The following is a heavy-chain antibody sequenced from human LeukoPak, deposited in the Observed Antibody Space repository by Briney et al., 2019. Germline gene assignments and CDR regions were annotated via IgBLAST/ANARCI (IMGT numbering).Heavy chain of an antibody. CDR1: GFTFSSYS. Sequence: SGGSLRVYCAASGFTFSSYSMNWVRQAPGKGLEWVSSISSSSSYIYYADSVKGRFTISRDNAKNTVYLQMSSLRVEDTAIYYCARERLSYCGADCPWGQGTQVTVSS. CDR2: ISSSSSYI. V-gene: IGHV3-21*01. CDR3: ARERLSYCGADCP. J-gene: IGHJ5*02. D-gene: IGHD2-21*02.